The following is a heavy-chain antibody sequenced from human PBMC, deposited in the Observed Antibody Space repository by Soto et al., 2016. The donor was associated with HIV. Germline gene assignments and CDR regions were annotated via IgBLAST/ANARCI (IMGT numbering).Heavy chain of an antibody. Sequence: EVQLVESGGGLVQPGRSLRLSCAASGFTFDDYAMHWVRQAPGKGLEWVSGISWNSGSIGYADSVKGRFTISRDNAKNSLYLQMNSLRAEDMALYYCAKGTLAAAGPYYFDYWGQGTLVTVSS. CDR3: AKGTLAAAGPYYFDY. D-gene: IGHD6-13*01. CDR1: GFTFDDYA. V-gene: IGHV3-9*03. J-gene: IGHJ4*02. CDR2: ISWNSGSI.